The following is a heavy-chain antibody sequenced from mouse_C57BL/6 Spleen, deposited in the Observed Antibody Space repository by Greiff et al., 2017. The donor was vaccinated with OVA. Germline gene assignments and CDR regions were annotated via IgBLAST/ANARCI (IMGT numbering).Heavy chain of an antibody. V-gene: IGHV1-55*01. CDR1: GYTFTSYW. D-gene: IGHD3-2*02. Sequence: QVQLKQPGAELVKPGASVKMSCKASGYTFTSYWITWVKQRPGQGLEWIGDIYPGSGSTNYNEKFKSKATLTVDTSSSTAYMQLSSLTSEDSAVYYCARRGTAQANYYAMDYWGQGTSVTVSS. J-gene: IGHJ4*01. CDR2: IYPGSGST. CDR3: ARRGTAQANYYAMDY.